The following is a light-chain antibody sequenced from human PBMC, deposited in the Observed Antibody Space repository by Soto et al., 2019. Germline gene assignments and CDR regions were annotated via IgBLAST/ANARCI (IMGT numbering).Light chain of an antibody. J-gene: IGLJ1*01. CDR3: SSYSGSSNYV. V-gene: IGLV2-8*01. Sequence: QSALTRPPSASGSPGQSVSVSCTGTSSDVGGYNYVSWYQQHPGKAPRLLIYEVTQRPSGVPDRFSGSKSGNTASLTVSGLQAEDEADYYCSSYSGSSNYVFGTGTKVTVL. CDR1: SSDVGGYNY. CDR2: EVT.